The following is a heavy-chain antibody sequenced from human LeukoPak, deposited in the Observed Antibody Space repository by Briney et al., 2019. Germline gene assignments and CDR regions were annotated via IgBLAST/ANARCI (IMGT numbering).Heavy chain of an antibody. D-gene: IGHD3-10*01. CDR1: GFTFSSYA. CDR2: ISYDGSNK. J-gene: IGHJ4*02. V-gene: IGHV3-30-3*01. CDR3: ARIRTGTAPSAY. Sequence: GGSLRLSCAASGFTFSSYAMHWVRQAPGKGLEWVAVISYDGSNKYYADSVKGRFTISRDNSKNTLYLQMNSLRAEDTAVYYCARIRTGTAPSAYWGQGTLVTVSS.